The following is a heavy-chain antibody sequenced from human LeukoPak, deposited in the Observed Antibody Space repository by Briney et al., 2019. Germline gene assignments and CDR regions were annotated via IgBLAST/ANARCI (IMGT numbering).Heavy chain of an antibody. CDR3: ARDDKWAFDY. CDR1: GSAFGIYA. J-gene: IGHJ4*02. D-gene: IGHD1-26*01. CDR2: ISSTNAI. V-gene: IGHV3-69-1*02. Sequence: GGSLTLSCSASGSAFGIYALNWFRHTQGKGLEWLSYISSTNAIYYADSVKGRFTISRDNAKESLYLQMNSLRAEDTAVYYCARDDKWAFDYWGQGTLVTVSS.